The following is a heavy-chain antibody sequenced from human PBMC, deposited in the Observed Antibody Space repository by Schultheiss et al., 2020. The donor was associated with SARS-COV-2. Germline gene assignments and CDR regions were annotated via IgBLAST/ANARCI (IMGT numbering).Heavy chain of an antibody. CDR3: ARDGPEAYCGGDCYSGYYYGMDV. J-gene: IGHJ6*02. CDR2: IKQDGSEK. V-gene: IGHV3-7*01. Sequence: GGSLRLSCAASGFTFSGSAMHWVRQAPGKGLEWVANIKQDGSEKYYVDSVKGRFTISRDNAKTSLYLRMNSLRAEDTAVYYCARDGPEAYCGGDCYSGYYYGMDVWGQGTTVTVSS. D-gene: IGHD2-21*02. CDR1: GFTFSGSA.